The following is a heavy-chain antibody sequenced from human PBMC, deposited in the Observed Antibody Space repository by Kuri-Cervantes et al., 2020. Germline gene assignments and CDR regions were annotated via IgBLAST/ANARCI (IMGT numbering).Heavy chain of an antibody. CDR3: ARDLSGSYYKLGYYYYYGMDV. J-gene: IGHJ6*02. D-gene: IGHD3-10*01. CDR1: GFTFSDYY. V-gene: IGHV3-11*01. CDR2: ISSSGGIR. Sequence: GESLKISCAASGFTFSDYYMSWIRQAPGKGLEWVSYISSSGGIRYYADSVKGRFTISRDNAKNSLFLQMNSLRAEDTAVYYCARDLSGSYYKLGYYYYYGMDVWGQGTTVTVSS.